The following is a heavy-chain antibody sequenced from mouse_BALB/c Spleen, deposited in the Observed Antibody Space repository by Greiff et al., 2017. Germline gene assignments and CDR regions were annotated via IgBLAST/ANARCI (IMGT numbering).Heavy chain of an antibody. Sequence: DVQLQESGAELVKPGASVKLSCTASGFNIKDTYMHWVKQRPEQGLEWIGRIDPANGNTKYDPKFQGKATITADTSSNTAYLQLSSLTSEDTAVYYCAASTMITVAYWGQGTLVTVSA. D-gene: IGHD2-4*01. J-gene: IGHJ3*01. CDR3: AASTMITVAY. CDR1: GFNIKDTY. V-gene: IGHV14-3*02. CDR2: IDPANGNT.